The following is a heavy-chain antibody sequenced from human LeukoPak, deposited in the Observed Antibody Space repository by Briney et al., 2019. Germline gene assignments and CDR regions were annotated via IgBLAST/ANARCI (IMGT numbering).Heavy chain of an antibody. D-gene: IGHD2-2*01. V-gene: IGHV1-2*02. CDR3: ARVGRSVEVPSATGAYFDY. Sequence: GASVKVSCKASGYTFTSYGISWVRQAPGQGLEWMGWINPNSGGTNYAQKFQGRVTMTRDTSISTAYMDLSRLGSDDTAVYYCARVGRSVEVPSATGAYFDYWGQGTLVTVSS. J-gene: IGHJ4*02. CDR2: INPNSGGT. CDR1: GYTFTSYG.